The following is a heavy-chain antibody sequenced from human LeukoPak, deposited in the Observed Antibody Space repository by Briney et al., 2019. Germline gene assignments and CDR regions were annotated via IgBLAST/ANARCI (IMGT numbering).Heavy chain of an antibody. D-gene: IGHD4-11*01. CDR3: ASDYSNYYYYYGMDV. J-gene: IGHJ6*02. CDR2: ISNDGNNK. V-gene: IGHV3-30-3*01. CDR1: GLTFSSCA. Sequence: PGGSLRLSCAASGLTFSSCAMNWVRQAPGKGLEWVAVISNDGNNKYYADSVRARYTISRDNSKNTLYLQMNSLRAEDTAVYYCASDYSNYYYYYGMDVWGQGTTVTVSS.